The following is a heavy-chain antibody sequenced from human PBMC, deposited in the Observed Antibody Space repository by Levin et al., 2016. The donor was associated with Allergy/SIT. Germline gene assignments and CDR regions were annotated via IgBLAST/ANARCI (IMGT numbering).Heavy chain of an antibody. J-gene: IGHJ5*02. CDR2: IYYSGST. D-gene: IGHD2-2*01. V-gene: IGHV4-59*13. CDR3: ARGEIVVVPAAIRTGWFDP. Sequence: SETLSLTCTVSGGSISSYYWSWIRQPPGKGLEWIGYIYYSGSTNYNPSLKSRVTISVDTSKNQFSLKLSSVTAADTAVYYCARGEIVVVPAAIRTGWFDPWGQGTLVTVSS. CDR1: GGSISSYY.